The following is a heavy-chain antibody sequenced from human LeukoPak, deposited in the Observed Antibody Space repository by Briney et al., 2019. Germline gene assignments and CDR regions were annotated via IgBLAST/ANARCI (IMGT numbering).Heavy chain of an antibody. CDR2: INPNSGGT. V-gene: IGHV1-2*02. CDR3: AREWWRRVGATAGY. CDR1: GYTFTGYY. J-gene: IGHJ4*02. D-gene: IGHD1-26*01. Sequence: ASVKVSCKASGYTFTGYYMHWVRQAPGQGLEWMGWINPNSGGTNYAQKFQGRVTMTRDTSISTAYMELSRLRSDDTAVYYCAREWWRRVGATAGYWGQGTLVTVSS.